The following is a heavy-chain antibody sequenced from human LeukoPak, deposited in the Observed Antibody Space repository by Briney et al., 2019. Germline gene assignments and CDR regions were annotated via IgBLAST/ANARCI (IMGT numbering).Heavy chain of an antibody. CDR1: GGPISSGSYY. D-gene: IGHD6-6*01. CDR3: ARLRSSSPRGDY. CDR2: IYTSGST. Sequence: SQALSLTCTASGGPISSGSYYWRWIRQPAGKGLEGIGRIYTSGSTNDNPSLKSRVTISVDTSKNQFSLKLSSATAADTAVYYCARLRSSSPRGDYWGQGTLVTVSS. J-gene: IGHJ4*02. V-gene: IGHV4-61*02.